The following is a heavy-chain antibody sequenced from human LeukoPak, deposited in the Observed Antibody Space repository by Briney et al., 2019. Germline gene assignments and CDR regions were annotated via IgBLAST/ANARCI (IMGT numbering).Heavy chain of an antibody. J-gene: IGHJ5*02. D-gene: IGHD6-6*01. CDR3: APDRTIISVAARSNWFDP. Sequence: SETLSLTCTVSGGSISSSSYYWGWIRQPPGKGLEWIGSIYYSGSTYYNPSLKSRVTISVDTSKNQFYLKLSSVTAADTAVYYCAPDRTIISVAARSNWFDPWGQGTLVTVSS. CDR2: IYYSGST. CDR1: GGSISSSSYY. V-gene: IGHV4-39*01.